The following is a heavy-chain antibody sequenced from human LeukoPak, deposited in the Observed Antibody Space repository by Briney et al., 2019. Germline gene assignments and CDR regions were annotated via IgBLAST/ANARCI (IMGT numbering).Heavy chain of an antibody. CDR2: ISYDGSNK. J-gene: IGHJ4*02. D-gene: IGHD6-19*01. V-gene: IGHV3-30-3*01. CDR3: ARSGGCDY. Sequence: GRSLRLSCAASGFTFSSYAMHWVRQAPGKGLEWVAVISYDGSNKYYADSVKGRFTISRDNSKNTLYLQMNSLRAEDTAVYYCARSGGCDYWGQGTLVTVSS. CDR1: GFTFSSYA.